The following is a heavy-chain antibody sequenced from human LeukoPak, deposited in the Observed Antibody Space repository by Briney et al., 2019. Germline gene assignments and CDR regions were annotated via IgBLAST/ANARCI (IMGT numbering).Heavy chain of an antibody. CDR1: GFTFSSYS. J-gene: IGHJ3*02. CDR3: ARDFTTTGYYNAFDI. V-gene: IGHV3-21*01. Sequence: GGSLRLSCAASGFTFSSYSMNWVRQAPGSGLEWVSSITSSSSYIYYADSLKGRFTISRDNAKNSLYLQMNSLRAEDTAVYYCARDFTTTGYYNAFDIWGQGTMVTVSS. CDR2: ITSSSSYI. D-gene: IGHD3-9*01.